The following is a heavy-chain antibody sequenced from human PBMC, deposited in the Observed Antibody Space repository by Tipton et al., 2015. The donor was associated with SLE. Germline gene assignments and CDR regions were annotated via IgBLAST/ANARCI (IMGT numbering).Heavy chain of an antibody. CDR2: IRYDGSTK. V-gene: IGHV3-30*02. D-gene: IGHD1-1*01. J-gene: IGHJ4*02. CDR1: GFTFSSYG. Sequence: SLRLSCAASGFTFSSYGMHWVRQAPGKGLEWVSFIRYDGSTKYYADSVKGRFTISRDNSKNTLYLQMNSLRAEDTAVYYCAKGRLEPFDYWGQGTLVTVSS. CDR3: AKGRLEPFDY.